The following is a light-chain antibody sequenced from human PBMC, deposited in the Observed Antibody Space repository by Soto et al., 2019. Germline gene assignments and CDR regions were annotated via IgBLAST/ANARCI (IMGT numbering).Light chain of an antibody. CDR1: SSKIGAGYD. CDR3: QSYDSSLSGYV. CDR2: GNS. J-gene: IGLJ1*01. Sequence: QSVLTQPPSVSGAPGQRVTISCTGSSSKIGAGYDVHWYQQLPGTAPKLLLYGNSNRPSGVPDRFSGSKSGTSASLAITGLQAEDEADYYCQSYDSSLSGYVFGTGTKVTVL. V-gene: IGLV1-40*01.